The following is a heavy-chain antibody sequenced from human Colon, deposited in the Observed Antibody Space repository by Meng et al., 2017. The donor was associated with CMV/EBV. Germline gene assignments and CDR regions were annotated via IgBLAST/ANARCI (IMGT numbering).Heavy chain of an antibody. CDR2: INYSGST. V-gene: IGHV4-39*07. Sequence: SETLSLTCTVSGGSISGSNYYWGWIRQPPGKGLEWIASINYSGSTHYNPSLRRRVTQSVDMSKNQFSLKLRSVTAADTAVYYCARDGDFWSGYLDYWGQGMLVTVSS. CDR3: ARDGDFWSGYLDY. CDR1: GGSISGSNYY. D-gene: IGHD3-3*01. J-gene: IGHJ4*02.